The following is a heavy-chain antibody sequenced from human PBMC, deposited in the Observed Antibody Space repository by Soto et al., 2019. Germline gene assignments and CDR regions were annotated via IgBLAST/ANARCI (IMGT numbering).Heavy chain of an antibody. Sequence: EVQLLESGGGLVQPGGSLRLSCAASGFTFSSYAMSWVRQAPGKGLEWVSAISGSGGSTYYADSVKGRFTISRDNSKNTLYLKMNSLGAKTTALYYGAKDPQHHRGYNPYSGMDVGAQGTTVTVSS. CDR3: AKDPQHHRGYNPYSGMDV. CDR2: ISGSGGST. J-gene: IGHJ6*02. CDR1: GFTFSSYA. V-gene: IGHV3-23*01. D-gene: IGHD5-18*01.